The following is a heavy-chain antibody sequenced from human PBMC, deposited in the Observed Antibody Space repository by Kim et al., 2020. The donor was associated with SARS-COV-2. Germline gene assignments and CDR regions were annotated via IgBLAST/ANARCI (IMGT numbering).Heavy chain of an antibody. Sequence: GGSLRLSCAASGFTFSSYGMHWVRQAPGKGLEWVAVISYDGSNKYYADSVKGRFTISRDNSKNTLYLQMNSLRAEDTAVYYCAKDALYSSSWYSYYFDYWGQGTLVTVSS. V-gene: IGHV3-30*18. J-gene: IGHJ4*02. CDR3: AKDALYSSSWYSYYFDY. CDR1: GFTFSSYG. CDR2: ISYDGSNK. D-gene: IGHD6-13*01.